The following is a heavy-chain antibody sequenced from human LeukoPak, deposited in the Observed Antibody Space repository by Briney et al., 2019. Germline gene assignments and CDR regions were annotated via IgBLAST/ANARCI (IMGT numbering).Heavy chain of an antibody. D-gene: IGHD3-10*01. CDR3: TVDRGAFNWFDP. CDR2: IYYSGST. V-gene: IGHV4-39*07. J-gene: IGHJ5*02. Sequence: PSETLSLTCTVSGGSISSSSYYWGWIRQPPGKGLEWIGSIYYSGSTYYNPSLKSRVTISVDTSKNQSSLKLSSVTAADTAVYYCTVDRGAFNWFDPWGQGTLVTVSS. CDR1: GGSISSSSYY.